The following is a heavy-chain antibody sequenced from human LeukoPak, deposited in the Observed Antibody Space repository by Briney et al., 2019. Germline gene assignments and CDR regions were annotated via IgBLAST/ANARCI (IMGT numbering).Heavy chain of an antibody. CDR1: GGTFSSYA. J-gene: IGHJ6*02. CDR2: IIPIFGTA. CDR3: ASTGYSSSYYYYYYVMDV. V-gene: IGHV1-69*13. Sequence: GASVKVSCKASGGTFSSYAISWVRQAPGQGLEWMGGIIPIFGTANYAQKFQGRVTITADESTSTAYMELSSLRSEDTAVYYCASTGYSSSYYYYYYVMDVWGQGTTVSVSS. D-gene: IGHD6-13*01.